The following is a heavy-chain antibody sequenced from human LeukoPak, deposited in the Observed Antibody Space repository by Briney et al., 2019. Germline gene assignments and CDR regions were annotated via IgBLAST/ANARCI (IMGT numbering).Heavy chain of an antibody. CDR1: GGSISSYY. V-gene: IGHV4-4*07. CDR3: ARVNSGWLDAFDF. CDR2: IYSSGTT. Sequence: PSETLSLTCTVSGGSISSYYWNWIRQPAGKGLEWIGRIYSSGTTSYNSSLESRVTMSVDTSKNQFSLKLSSVTAADTAVYYCARVNSGWLDAFDFWGQGTMVTVSS. D-gene: IGHD6-19*01. J-gene: IGHJ3*01.